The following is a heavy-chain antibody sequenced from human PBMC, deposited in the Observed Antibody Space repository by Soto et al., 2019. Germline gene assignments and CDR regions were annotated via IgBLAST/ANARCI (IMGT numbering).Heavy chain of an antibody. Sequence: QVHLTQSGAEVKKPGASVKVSCKVSGYTLTELSIHWVRQAPGKGLAWMGSFDPEDGETVYAQKLQGRVTMTEDTSTDTAYMELSRLTSEDTAVYYCATGGPRGICSNGVCYRGREYIQHWGQGTLVTVSS. J-gene: IGHJ1*01. V-gene: IGHV1-24*01. D-gene: IGHD2-8*01. CDR2: FDPEDGET. CDR3: ATGGPRGICSNGVCYRGREYIQH. CDR1: GYTLTELS.